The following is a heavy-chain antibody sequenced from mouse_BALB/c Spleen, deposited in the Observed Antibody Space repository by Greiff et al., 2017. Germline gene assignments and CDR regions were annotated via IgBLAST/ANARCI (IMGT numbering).Heavy chain of an antibody. CDR2: ISSGSSTI. V-gene: IGHV5-17*02. CDR1: GFTFSSFG. J-gene: IGHJ4*01. CDR3: ARALTTATRAMDY. D-gene: IGHD1-2*01. Sequence: EVKLMESGGGLVQPGGSRKLSCAASGFTFSSFGMHWVRQAPEKGLEWVAYISSGSSTIYYADTVKGRFTISRDNPKNTLFLQMTSLRSEDTAMYYCARALTTATRAMDYWGQGTSVTVSS.